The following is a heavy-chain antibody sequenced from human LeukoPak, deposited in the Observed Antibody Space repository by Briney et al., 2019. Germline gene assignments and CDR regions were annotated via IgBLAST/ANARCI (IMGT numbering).Heavy chain of an antibody. CDR3: TRSGSSPALDY. CDR2: IRSKAYGGTT. D-gene: IGHD3-10*01. Sequence: PGGSLRLSCTASGFTFGDYALSWVRQAPGKGLEWVGFIRSKAYGGTTEYAASVKGRFTISRDDSKSIAYLQMNSLKTEDTAVYYCTRSGSSPALDYWGQGTLVTVSS. J-gene: IGHJ4*02. CDR1: GFTFGDYA. V-gene: IGHV3-49*04.